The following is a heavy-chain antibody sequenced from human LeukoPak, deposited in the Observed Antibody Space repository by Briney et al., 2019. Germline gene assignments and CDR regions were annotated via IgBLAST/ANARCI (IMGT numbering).Heavy chain of an antibody. J-gene: IGHJ4*02. V-gene: IGHV3-64*01. CDR3: ARSLRSGTYFDY. Sequence: PGGSLRLSCAASGFTFSSYAMHWVRQAPGKGLEYVSAISSNGGSTYYANSVKGRFTISRDNAKNSLYLQMNSLRAEDTAVYYCARSLRSGTYFDYWGQGTLVTVSS. D-gene: IGHD1-1*01. CDR2: ISSNGGST. CDR1: GFTFSSYA.